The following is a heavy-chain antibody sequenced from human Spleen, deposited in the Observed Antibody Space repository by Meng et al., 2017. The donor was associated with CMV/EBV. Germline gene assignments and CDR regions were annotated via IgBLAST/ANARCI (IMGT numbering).Heavy chain of an antibody. CDR1: GFTVSSNY. CDR2: IHSGGNT. Sequence: GESLKISCAVAGFTVSSNYMSWVRQAPGKGLEWVSVIHSGGNTYYVDSVKGRFTISRDNSKNTLYLQMNSLRAEDTAVYYCAGDCTSTSCYSRGMDVWGQGTTVTVSS. D-gene: IGHD2-2*01. CDR3: AGDCTSTSCYSRGMDV. J-gene: IGHJ6*02. V-gene: IGHV3-53*01.